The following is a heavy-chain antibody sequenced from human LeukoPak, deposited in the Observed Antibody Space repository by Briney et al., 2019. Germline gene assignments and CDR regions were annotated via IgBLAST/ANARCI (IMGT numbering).Heavy chain of an antibody. CDR1: GGSISSGGYY. V-gene: IGHV4-31*03. CDR3: ARERAIYDSSGYYSEGFDY. CDR2: IYYSGST. J-gene: IGHJ4*02. Sequence: SETLSLTCTVSGGSISSGGYYWSWIRQHPGKGLEWIGYIYYSGSTYYNPSLKSRVTISVDTSKNQFSLKLSSVTVADTAVYYCARERAIYDSSGYYSEGFDYWGQGTLVTVSS. D-gene: IGHD3-22*01.